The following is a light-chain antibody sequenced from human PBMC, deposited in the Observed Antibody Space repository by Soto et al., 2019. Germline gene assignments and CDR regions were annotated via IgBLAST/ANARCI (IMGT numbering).Light chain of an antibody. CDR3: QQLKSYPLS. CDR2: AAS. V-gene: IGKV1-9*01. Sequence: DIQLTQSPPFLSASVGDRVTITCRTSQAISSYLAWYQQKPGKAPQLLISAASTLQSGVPSRFSGSGSGTEFTLTISSLQPEDFATYYCQQLKSYPLSFGGGTKVEI. CDR1: QAISSY. J-gene: IGKJ4*01.